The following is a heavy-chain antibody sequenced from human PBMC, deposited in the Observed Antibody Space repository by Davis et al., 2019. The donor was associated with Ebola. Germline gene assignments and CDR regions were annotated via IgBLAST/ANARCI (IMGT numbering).Heavy chain of an antibody. Sequence: GGSLRLSCAASGFTFSSYSMNWVRQAPGKGLEWVSYISSSSSTIYYADTVKGRFTISRDNDKNSLYLQMNSLKDEDTAVYYCARSTGYIAVAAIWGQGTMVTVSS. J-gene: IGHJ3*02. CDR1: GFTFSSYS. D-gene: IGHD6-19*01. CDR3: ARSTGYIAVAAI. V-gene: IGHV3-48*02. CDR2: ISSSSSTI.